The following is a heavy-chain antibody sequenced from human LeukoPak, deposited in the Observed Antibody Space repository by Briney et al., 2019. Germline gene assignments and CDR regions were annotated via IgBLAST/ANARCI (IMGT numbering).Heavy chain of an antibody. V-gene: IGHV1-69*13. Sequence: ASVKVSCKASGGTFSSYAISWVRQAPGQGLEWMGGIIPIFGTANYAQKFQGRVTITADESTSTAYMELSSLRSEDAAVYYRARESVVVTAPSAFDIWGQGTMVTVSS. CDR1: GGTFSSYA. CDR2: IIPIFGTA. D-gene: IGHD2-21*02. CDR3: ARESVVVTAPSAFDI. J-gene: IGHJ3*02.